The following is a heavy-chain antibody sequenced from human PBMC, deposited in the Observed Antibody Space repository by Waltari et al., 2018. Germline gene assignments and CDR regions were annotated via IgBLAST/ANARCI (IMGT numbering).Heavy chain of an antibody. J-gene: IGHJ4*02. CDR2: ISYDGSNK. CDR3: AKDPGGYYYDSSGYFDY. D-gene: IGHD3-22*01. Sequence: QVQLVESGGGVVQPGRSLRLSCAASGFTFSSYGMQWVRRAPAKGLEWVAVISYDGSNKYYADSVKGRFTISRDNSKNTLYLQMNSLRAEDTAVYYCAKDPGGYYYDSSGYFDYWGQGTLVTVSS. V-gene: IGHV3-30*18. CDR1: GFTFSSYG.